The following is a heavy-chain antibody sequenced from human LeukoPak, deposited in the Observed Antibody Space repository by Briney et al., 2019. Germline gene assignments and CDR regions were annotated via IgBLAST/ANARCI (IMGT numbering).Heavy chain of an antibody. CDR3: ARVAAADTEYFDY. CDR1: GFSFSSYS. CDR2: ISSSSSYI. V-gene: IGHV3-21*01. D-gene: IGHD6-13*01. J-gene: IGHJ4*02. Sequence: RRSLTPSCAASGFSFSSYSMNWVRQAPGKGLGWDSSISSSSSYIYYADSEKGRFTITRDNAKNSLYLQMNSLRAENTAVYYCARVAAADTEYFDYWGQGTLVTVSS.